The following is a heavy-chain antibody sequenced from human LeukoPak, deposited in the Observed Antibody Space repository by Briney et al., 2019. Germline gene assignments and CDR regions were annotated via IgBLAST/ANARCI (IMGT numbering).Heavy chain of an antibody. V-gene: IGHV1-18*01. CDR1: GYTFTSYG. CDR2: ISAYNGNT. D-gene: IGHD5-12*01. J-gene: IGHJ4*02. Sequence: GASVKVSCKASGYTFTSYGISWVRQAPGQGLEWMGWISAYNGNTNYAQKLQGRVTMTTDTSTSTAYMELRSLRSDDTAVYYCARLVATTIFHPEYYFDYWGQGTLVTVSS. CDR3: ARLVATTIFHPEYYFDY.